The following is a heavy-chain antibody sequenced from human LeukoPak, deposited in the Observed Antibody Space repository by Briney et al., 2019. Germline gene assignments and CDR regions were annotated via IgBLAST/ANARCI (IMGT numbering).Heavy chain of an antibody. CDR3: ARDRGYQLPYYYMDV. Sequence: SVKVSCKTSGYTFTGYYIHWVRQAPGQGLEWMGGIIPIFGTANYAQKFQGRVTITADESTSTAYMELSSLRSDDTAVYYCARDRGYQLPYYYMDVWGKGTTVTVSS. CDR1: GYTFTGYY. J-gene: IGHJ6*03. V-gene: IGHV1-69*13. D-gene: IGHD2-2*01. CDR2: IIPIFGTA.